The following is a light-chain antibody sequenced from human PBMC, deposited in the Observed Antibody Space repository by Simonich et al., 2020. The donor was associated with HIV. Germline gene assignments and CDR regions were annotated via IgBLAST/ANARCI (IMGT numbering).Light chain of an antibody. J-gene: IGLJ2*01. Sequence: QSALTQPASVSGSPGQSITISCTGTSSDVGSYNLVSWYQQHPGKAPKLMIYEGTKRPSGVSNRFSGSKSGNTASLTISGLQAEDEADYYCCSHAVTSRIFGGGTKLTVL. CDR1: SSDVGSYNL. V-gene: IGLV2-23*01. CDR2: EGT. CDR3: CSHAVTSRI.